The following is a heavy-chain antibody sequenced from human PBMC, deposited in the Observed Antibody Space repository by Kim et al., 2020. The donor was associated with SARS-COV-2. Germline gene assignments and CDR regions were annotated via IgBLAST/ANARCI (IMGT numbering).Heavy chain of an antibody. V-gene: IGHV3-23*01. Sequence: GGSLRLSCVTSGFTFSRYVMNWVRQAPGKGLEWVSAISDSDGSTYYADSVKGRFTISRDNSKNTLHLQMNSLRAEDTAVYYCAKPAGHGNYGDFHYWGQGALVTVSS. J-gene: IGHJ4*02. CDR1: GFTFSRYV. CDR2: ISDSDGST. CDR3: AKPAGHGNYGDFHY. D-gene: IGHD4-17*01.